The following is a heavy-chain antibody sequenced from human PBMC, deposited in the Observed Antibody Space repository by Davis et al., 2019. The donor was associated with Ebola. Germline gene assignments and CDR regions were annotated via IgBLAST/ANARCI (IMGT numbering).Heavy chain of an antibody. CDR1: GGSFSGYY. CDR3: ARRRWLVRSFWFDP. V-gene: IGHV4-34*01. D-gene: IGHD6-19*01. J-gene: IGHJ6*02. Sequence: SETLSLTCAVYGGSFSGYYWSWIRQPPGKGLEWIGEINHSVSTNYNPSLKSRVTISVDTSKNQFSLKLSSVTAADTAVYYCARRRWLVRSFWFDPRGQGTTVTVSS. CDR2: INHSVST.